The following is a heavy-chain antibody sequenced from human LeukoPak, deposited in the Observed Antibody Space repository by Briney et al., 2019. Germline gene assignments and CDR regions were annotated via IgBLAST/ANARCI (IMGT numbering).Heavy chain of an antibody. J-gene: IGHJ4*02. Sequence: GSLRLSCATSGFTFNNYAMTWVRQAPGKGLVWVSRINSDGSSTSYADSVKGRFTISRDNAKNTLYLQMNSLRAEDTAVYYCAREDCSSTSCYFDYWGQGTLVTVSS. CDR3: AREDCSSTSCYFDY. V-gene: IGHV3-74*01. D-gene: IGHD2-2*01. CDR1: GFTFNNYA. CDR2: INSDGSST.